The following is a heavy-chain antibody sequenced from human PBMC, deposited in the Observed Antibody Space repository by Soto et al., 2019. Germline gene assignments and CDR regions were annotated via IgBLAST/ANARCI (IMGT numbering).Heavy chain of an antibody. Sequence: QIQLVQSGGEVKKPGASVMVSCKASGYIFTRYGITWVRQAPGQGLEWVGWISAKNGNTNSGQKCQGRVTMSTDTSTSTAYMELRSLRSDDTAVYYCARDVDIGTHPTGDWFDSWGQGTLVTVSS. CDR2: ISAKNGNT. CDR1: GYIFTRYG. CDR3: ARDVDIGTHPTGDWFDS. D-gene: IGHD5-12*01. J-gene: IGHJ5*01. V-gene: IGHV1-18*01.